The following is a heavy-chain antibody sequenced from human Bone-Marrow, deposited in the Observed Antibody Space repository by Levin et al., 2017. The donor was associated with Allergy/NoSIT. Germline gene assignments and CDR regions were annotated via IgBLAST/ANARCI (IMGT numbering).Heavy chain of an antibody. V-gene: IGHV3-21*01. D-gene: IGHD2-21*02. Sequence: GGSLRLSCAASGFTFSSYSMNWVRQAPGEGLEWVSSISSTSTYIYYAASLKGRFTVSRDNAKNSLYLQMDSLRAEDTAVYYCARCGGDCNYAFDIWGQGTMVTVSS. CDR2: ISSTSTYI. CDR1: GFTFSSYS. J-gene: IGHJ3*02. CDR3: ARCGGDCNYAFDI.